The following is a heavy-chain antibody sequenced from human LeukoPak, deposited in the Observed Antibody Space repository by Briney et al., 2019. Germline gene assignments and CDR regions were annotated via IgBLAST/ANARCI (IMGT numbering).Heavy chain of an antibody. V-gene: IGHV3-11*01. CDR3: TTRDYGDYVLNLSWSPKDY. D-gene: IGHD4-17*01. Sequence: PGGSLRLSCAASGFTFSDYNMRWIRQAPGKGLEWVSSISRSGSTKYYADSVKGRFTISRDNAKNSLFLQMNSLRAEDTAVYYCTTRDYGDYVLNLSWSPKDYWGQGTLVTVSS. CDR1: GFTFSDYN. J-gene: IGHJ4*02. CDR2: ISRSGSTK.